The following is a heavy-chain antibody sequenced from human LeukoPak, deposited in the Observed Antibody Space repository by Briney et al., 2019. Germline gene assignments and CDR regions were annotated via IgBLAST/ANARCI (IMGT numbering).Heavy chain of an antibody. V-gene: IGHV3-30*02. D-gene: IGHD2-15*01. CDR3: AKEISRVTIGGGIWFDP. Sequence: GGTLRLSCAASGFTFSSYGMHWVRQAPGKGLERVTFIQSDASRKDYADPVKGRFAIPRDSSKNTVYLQMNRLRADDTAVYYCAKEISRVTIGGGIWFDPWGQGTLVTVSS. CDR1: GFTFSSYG. J-gene: IGHJ5*02. CDR2: IQSDASRK.